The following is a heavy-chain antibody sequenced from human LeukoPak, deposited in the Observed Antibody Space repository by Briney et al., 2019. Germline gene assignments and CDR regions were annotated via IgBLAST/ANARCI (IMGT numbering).Heavy chain of an antibody. J-gene: IGHJ4*02. CDR3: AKDTGYYYDSSNYWV. D-gene: IGHD3-22*01. CDR2: ISWNSGSI. Sequence: PGRSLRLSCAASGFTFDGYAMHWVRQAPGKGLEWVSGISWNSGSIGYADSVKGRFTISRDNAKNSLYLQMNSLRAEDTALYYCAKDTGYYYDSSNYWVWGQGTLVTVSS. V-gene: IGHV3-9*01. CDR1: GFTFDGYA.